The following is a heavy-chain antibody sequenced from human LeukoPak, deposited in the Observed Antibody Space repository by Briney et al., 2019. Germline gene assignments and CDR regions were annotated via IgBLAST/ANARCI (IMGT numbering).Heavy chain of an antibody. D-gene: IGHD3-10*01. CDR1: GFTFSDYY. CDR2: ISSSGSTI. J-gene: IGHJ3*02. Sequence: GGSLRLSCAASGFTFSDYYMSWIRQAPGKGLEWVSYISSSGSTIYYADSVKGRFTISRDNAKNSLYLQMNSLRAEDTAVYYCAREISDTMVRGVIIRDAFDIWGQETMVTVSS. CDR3: AREISDTMVRGVIIRDAFDI. V-gene: IGHV3-11*01.